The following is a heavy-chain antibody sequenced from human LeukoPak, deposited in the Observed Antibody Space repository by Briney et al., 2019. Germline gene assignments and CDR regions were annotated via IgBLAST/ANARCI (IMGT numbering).Heavy chain of an antibody. V-gene: IGHV3-48*02. CDR3: ARRPYSDTSGRLSDV. Sequence: GGSLRLSCAASGFAFSSYNMNWVRQAPGKGLEWILYIGSSGSPTHYADSVGGRFTISRDNAKNSLYLQMNSLRDEDTAVYFCARRPYSDTSGRLSDVWGQGTTVTVSS. D-gene: IGHD3-22*01. J-gene: IGHJ6*02. CDR1: GFAFSSYN. CDR2: IGSSGSPT.